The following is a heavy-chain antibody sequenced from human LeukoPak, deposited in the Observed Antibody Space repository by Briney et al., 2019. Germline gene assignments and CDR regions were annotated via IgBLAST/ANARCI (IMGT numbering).Heavy chain of an antibody. CDR2: IYYSGRT. Sequence: PSETLSLTCTVSGGSLTNYYWSWVRQPPEKGLEWMGFIYYSGRTYYNPSLKGRATISVDTSKNQFSLSLKSVTAADTAVYYCVRESDWLFDHWGQGTLVSVSS. CDR1: GGSLTNYY. CDR3: VRESDWLFDH. J-gene: IGHJ4*02. V-gene: IGHV4-59*01. D-gene: IGHD3-9*01.